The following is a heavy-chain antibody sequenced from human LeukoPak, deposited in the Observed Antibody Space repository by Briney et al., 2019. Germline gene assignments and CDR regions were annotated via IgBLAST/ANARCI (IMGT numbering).Heavy chain of an antibody. D-gene: IGHD6-19*01. CDR3: ARSSSGWYVYFDY. CDR2: INPSGGST. V-gene: IGHV1-46*01. J-gene: IGHJ4*02. CDR1: GYTFTSYY. Sequence: ASVKVSCKASGYTFTSYYMHWVRQAPGQGLEWMGIINPSGGSTSYAQKFQGRVTMTRDMSTSTVYMELSSLRSEDTAVFYCARSSSGWYVYFDYWGQGTLVTVSS.